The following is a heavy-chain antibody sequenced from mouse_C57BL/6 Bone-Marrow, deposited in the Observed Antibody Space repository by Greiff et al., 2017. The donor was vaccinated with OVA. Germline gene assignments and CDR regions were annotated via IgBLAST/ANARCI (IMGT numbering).Heavy chain of an antibody. CDR2: ILPGSGST. CDR1: GYTFTGYW. V-gene: IGHV1-9*01. J-gene: IGHJ4*01. CDR3: AEMVTTLYYYAMDY. D-gene: IGHD2-2*01. Sequence: LVESGAELMKPGASVKLSCKATGYTFTGYWIEWVKQRPGHGLEWIGEILPGSGSTNYNEKFKGKATFTADTSSNTAYMQLSSLTTDDSAIYYCAEMVTTLYYYAMDYWGQGTSVTVSS.